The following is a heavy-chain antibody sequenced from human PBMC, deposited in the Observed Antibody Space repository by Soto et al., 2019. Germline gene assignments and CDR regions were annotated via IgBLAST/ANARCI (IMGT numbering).Heavy chain of an antibody. D-gene: IGHD1-26*01. Sequence: PSETLSLTCAVSGGSISSGGYSWSWIRQPPGKGLEWIGYIYHSGSTYYNPSLKSRVTISVDRSKNQFSLNLSSVTAADTAVYYCARDSGSYYWYFDPWGRGTLVTVSS. CDR2: IYHSGST. J-gene: IGHJ2*01. V-gene: IGHV4-30-2*01. CDR3: ARDSGSYYWYFDP. CDR1: GGSISSGGYS.